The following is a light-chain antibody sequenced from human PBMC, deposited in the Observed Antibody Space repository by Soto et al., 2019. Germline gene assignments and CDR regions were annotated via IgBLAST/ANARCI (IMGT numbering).Light chain of an antibody. V-gene: IGKV3-20*01. CDR2: GAS. Sequence: EIVLTQSPGTLSLSPGEIATLSCRASQSVSSSYLAWYQQKPGQAPRLLIYGASSMATGIPDRFSGSESGTDFTLTISRLAPEDFAVYYCQHYGSSFTFGLGTKVDIK. J-gene: IGKJ3*01. CDR1: QSVSSSY. CDR3: QHYGSSFT.